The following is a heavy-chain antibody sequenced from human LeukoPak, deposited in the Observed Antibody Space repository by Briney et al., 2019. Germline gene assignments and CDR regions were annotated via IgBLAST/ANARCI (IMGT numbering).Heavy chain of an antibody. Sequence: PSETLSLTCTVSGDSISSSSYYWGWIRQPPGKGLEWIGSIFYSGSTYYNPSLESRVTISVDTSKNQFSLKLSSVTAADTAVYYCARQFYYDSGGSHYWGQGTLVTVSS. J-gene: IGHJ4*02. V-gene: IGHV4-39*01. D-gene: IGHD3-22*01. CDR1: GDSISSSSYY. CDR3: ARQFYYDSGGSHY. CDR2: IFYSGST.